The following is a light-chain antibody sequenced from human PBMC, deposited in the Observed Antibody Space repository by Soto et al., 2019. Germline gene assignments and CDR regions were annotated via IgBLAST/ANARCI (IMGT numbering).Light chain of an antibody. Sequence: QSALTQPASVSGSPGQSITIPCTGTSNDIGGYNYVSWYQQHPGKVPKLIIFDVSYRPSGISDRFSGSKSGNTASLTISGLQPEDEADYYCSSYGASSTRFGGGTKVTVL. J-gene: IGLJ2*01. CDR3: SSYGASSTR. CDR1: SNDIGGYNY. V-gene: IGLV2-14*03. CDR2: DVS.